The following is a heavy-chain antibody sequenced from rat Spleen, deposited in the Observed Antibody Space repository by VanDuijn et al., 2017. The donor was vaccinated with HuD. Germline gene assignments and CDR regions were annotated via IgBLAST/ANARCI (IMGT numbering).Heavy chain of an antibody. CDR2: ISTGGGNT. V-gene: IGHV5-25*01. Sequence: QAPTKGLEWVASISTGGGNTYYRDSVKGRFTISRDNAKSTLYLQMDSLRSEDTATYYCARHYGGYSEYVMDAWGQGASVTVSS. CDR3: ARHYGGYSEYVMDA. D-gene: IGHD1-11*01. J-gene: IGHJ4*01.